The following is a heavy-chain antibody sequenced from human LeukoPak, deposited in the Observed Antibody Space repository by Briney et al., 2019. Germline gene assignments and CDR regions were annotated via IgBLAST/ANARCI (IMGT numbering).Heavy chain of an antibody. CDR3: ARQGRRMGYDFWSGYRHFDY. Sequence: PSETLSLTCTVSGGSISSSSYYWGSVRQPPGKGLEWIGSIYYTGSTYYKPSLKSRVTISVDTSKNQFSLTVSSVTAADTAVYYCARQGRRMGYDFWSGYRHFDYWGQGTLVTVSS. J-gene: IGHJ4*02. CDR1: GGSISSSSYY. D-gene: IGHD3-3*01. V-gene: IGHV4-39*01. CDR2: IYYTGST.